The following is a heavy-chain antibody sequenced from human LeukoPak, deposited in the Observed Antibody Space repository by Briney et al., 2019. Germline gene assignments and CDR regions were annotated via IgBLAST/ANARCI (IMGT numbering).Heavy chain of an antibody. Sequence: GGSLRLSCAASGFTFSNYNMNWVRQAPGKGLEWVSSISSSSSYIYYADSVKGRFTISRDNAKNSLYLQMNSLRAEDTAGYYCARGQDFQWLVLYYFDYWGQGTLVTVSS. CDR1: GFTFSNYN. J-gene: IGHJ4*02. V-gene: IGHV3-21*01. CDR3: ARGQDFQWLVLYYFDY. D-gene: IGHD6-19*01. CDR2: ISSSSSYI.